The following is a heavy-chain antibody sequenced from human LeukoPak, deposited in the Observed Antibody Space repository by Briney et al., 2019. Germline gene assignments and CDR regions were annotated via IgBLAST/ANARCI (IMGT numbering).Heavy chain of an antibody. CDR2: INSDGSNT. CDR3: AGYSYGTMY. J-gene: IGHJ4*02. V-gene: IGHV3-74*01. CDR1: GFTFSSYW. Sequence: GGSLRLSCVASGFTFSSYWMHWVRQAPGKGLVWVSSINSDGSNTGYADSVKGRFTISRDNAKNTLYLQMNSLRAEDTALYYCAGYSYGTMYWGQGTLVTVSS. D-gene: IGHD5-18*01.